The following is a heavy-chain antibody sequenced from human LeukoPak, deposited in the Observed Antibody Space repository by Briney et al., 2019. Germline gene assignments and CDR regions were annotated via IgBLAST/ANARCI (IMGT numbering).Heavy chain of an antibody. Sequence: PSETLSLTCTVSGGSISSSSCYWGWIRQPPGEGLEWIGSIYYSGSTYYNPSLKSRVTISVDTSKNQFSLNLSSVTAADTAVYYCARLYYDSSGYYQICYFDYWGQGTLVTVSS. D-gene: IGHD3-22*01. V-gene: IGHV4-39*01. CDR1: GGSISSSSCY. J-gene: IGHJ4*02. CDR3: ARLYYDSSGYYQICYFDY. CDR2: IYYSGST.